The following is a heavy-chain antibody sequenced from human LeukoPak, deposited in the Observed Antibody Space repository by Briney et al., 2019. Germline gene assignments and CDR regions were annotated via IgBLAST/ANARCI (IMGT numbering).Heavy chain of an antibody. V-gene: IGHV1-69*13. CDR3: ARAAGPTHYYDSSGYYLDY. Sequence: ASVKVSCKASGGTFSSYATSWVRQAPGQGLEWMGGIIPIFGTANYAQKFQGRVTITADESTSTAYMELSSLRSEDTAVYYCARAAGPTHYYDSSGYYLDYWGQGTLVTVSS. CDR1: GGTFSSYA. J-gene: IGHJ4*02. D-gene: IGHD3-22*01. CDR2: IIPIFGTA.